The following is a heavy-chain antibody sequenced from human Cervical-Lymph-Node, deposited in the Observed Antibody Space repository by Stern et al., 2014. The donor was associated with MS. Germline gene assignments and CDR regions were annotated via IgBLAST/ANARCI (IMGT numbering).Heavy chain of an antibody. Sequence: EVQLGQSGAELIRPGESLKISCKGSGYKFSIYWIAWVRQMPGKGLEWMGIIYPGDSETRYRPAFQGQGTMPAAKDTRTASLQWSNLNASDTAMYFCARQTTAWASDVWGQGTLVTVSS. CDR1: GYKFSIYW. D-gene: IGHD1-14*01. V-gene: IGHV5-51*01. J-gene: IGHJ4*02. CDR3: ARQTTAWASDV. CDR2: IYPGDSET.